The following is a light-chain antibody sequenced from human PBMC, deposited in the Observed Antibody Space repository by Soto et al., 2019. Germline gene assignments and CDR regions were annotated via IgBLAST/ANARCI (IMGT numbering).Light chain of an antibody. Sequence: EIVLTQSPGTLSLSPGERATLSCRASQSVSSSYLAWYQQKPGQAPRLLIHDASSRATGIPDRFSGSGSETDFTLTISRLEPEDFAVYYCQQYGSSRTFGQGTKLEIK. J-gene: IGKJ2*01. CDR1: QSVSSSY. CDR2: DAS. CDR3: QQYGSSRT. V-gene: IGKV3-20*01.